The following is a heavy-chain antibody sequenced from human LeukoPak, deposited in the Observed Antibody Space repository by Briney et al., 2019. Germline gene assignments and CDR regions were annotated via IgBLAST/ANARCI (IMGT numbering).Heavy chain of an antibody. CDR3: ASGSRYGHDN. Sequence: PGGSLRLSCAASGFTFSSWVRQAPGKGLERVSYISSSGSIIYYADSVKGRFTISRDNAKSSLYLQMNSLRAEDTAFYYCASGSRYGHDNWGQGTLVTVSS. CDR2: ISSSGSII. D-gene: IGHD5-18*01. V-gene: IGHV3-48*03. CDR1: GFTFSS. J-gene: IGHJ4*02.